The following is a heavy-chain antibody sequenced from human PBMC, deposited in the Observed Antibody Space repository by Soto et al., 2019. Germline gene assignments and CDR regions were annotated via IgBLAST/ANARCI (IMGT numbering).Heavy chain of an antibody. CDR3: AKGAFGCGPCTDYYMDV. J-gene: IGHJ6*03. CDR2: ISGSGGIT. Sequence: GGSLRLSCAASGFTFSSYAMTWVRQAPEKGLEWVSGISGSGGITSYADSVKGRFTISRDNSRNTLYLQMNSLRAEDTAVYYCAKGAFGCGPCTDYYMDVWGKGTMVTVSS. V-gene: IGHV3-23*01. D-gene: IGHD3-16*01. CDR1: GFTFSSYA.